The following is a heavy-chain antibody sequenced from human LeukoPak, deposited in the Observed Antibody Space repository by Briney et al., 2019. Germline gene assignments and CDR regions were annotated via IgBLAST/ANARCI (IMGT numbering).Heavy chain of an antibody. CDR2: ISSSASII. V-gene: IGHV3-48*03. D-gene: IGHD3-22*01. CDR1: GFTFSSYE. J-gene: IGHJ2*01. CDR3: ARRGFTYYHDNSGYYPYWYFDL. Sequence: GGSLRLSCAASGFTFSSYEMNWVRQAPGKGLEWVSYISSSASIIYYSDSVKGRFTISTDNAKNSLYLQMSSLRAEDTAVYYCARRGFTYYHDNSGYYPYWYFDLWGRGTLVTVSS.